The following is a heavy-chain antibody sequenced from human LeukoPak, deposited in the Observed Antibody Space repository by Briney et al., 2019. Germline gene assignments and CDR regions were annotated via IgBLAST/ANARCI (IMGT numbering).Heavy chain of an antibody. J-gene: IGHJ2*01. CDR1: GGSISSYY. D-gene: IGHD1-26*01. CDR2: IYTSGST. CDR3: ARDKWELLSRYFDL. V-gene: IGHV4-4*07. Sequence: SETLSLTCTVSGGSISSYYWSWIRQPAGKGLEWIGRIYTSGSTNYNPSLKRRVTMSVDTSKNQFSLKLSSVTAADTAVYYCARDKWELLSRYFDLWGRGTLVTVSS.